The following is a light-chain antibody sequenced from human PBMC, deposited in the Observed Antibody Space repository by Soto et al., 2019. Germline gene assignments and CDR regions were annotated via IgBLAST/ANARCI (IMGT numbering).Light chain of an antibody. Sequence: QSVLTQPPSASGAPGQRVTISCTGSSSNIGAGYDVHWYQQLPGTAPKLLIYGNSNRPSGVPDRFSGSKSGTSASLAITGLQAEDEADYYCQSYDSSLRGRVFGGGTKLTVL. CDR1: SSNIGAGYD. V-gene: IGLV1-40*01. CDR3: QSYDSSLRGRV. CDR2: GNS. J-gene: IGLJ3*02.